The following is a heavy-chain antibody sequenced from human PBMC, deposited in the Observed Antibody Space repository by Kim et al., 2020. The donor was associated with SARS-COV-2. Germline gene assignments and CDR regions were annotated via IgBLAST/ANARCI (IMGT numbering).Heavy chain of an antibody. J-gene: IGHJ3*02. V-gene: IGHV3-23*01. CDR1: GFTFSNYG. CDR2: ISGSGVTT. Sequence: GGSLRLSCAVSGFTFSNYGMAWVRQAPGKGLEWVSSISGSGVTTSYSDSVKGRFTISSDNSRNTLYLQMNSLRAEDTAIYYCARYGGAYWSAFEIWGQGTMVTVST. CDR3: ARYGGAYWSAFEI. D-gene: IGHD2-21*01.